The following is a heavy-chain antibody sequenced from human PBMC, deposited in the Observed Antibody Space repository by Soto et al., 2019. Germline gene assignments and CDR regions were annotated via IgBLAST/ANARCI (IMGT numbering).Heavy chain of an antibody. D-gene: IGHD3-3*01. V-gene: IGHV1-8*01. CDR2: MNPNSGNT. J-gene: IGHJ3*02. CDR3: ARVQSDFWSGSKAFDI. Sequence: ASVKVSCKASGYTFTSYDINWVRQATGQGLEWMGWMNPNSGNTGYAQKFQGRVTMTRNTSISTAYMELSSLRSEDTAVYYCARVQSDFWSGSKAFDIWGQGTMVTVSS. CDR1: GYTFTSYD.